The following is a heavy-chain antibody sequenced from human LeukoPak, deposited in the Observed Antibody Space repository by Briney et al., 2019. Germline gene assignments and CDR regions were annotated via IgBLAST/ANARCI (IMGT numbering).Heavy chain of an antibody. J-gene: IGHJ6*04. Sequence: SGPTLLKPTQTLTLTLTFSGFSPGTCGAGLGWIRHPPGKALEWLALIYWDEDKRYSPSLKSRLTITKDTSKNQVVLRMTNMDPVDTATYYCAHLLGGGWGKGTTVTVSS. V-gene: IGHV2-5*02. D-gene: IGHD1-26*01. CDR1: GFSPGTCGAG. CDR3: AHLLGGG. CDR2: IYWDEDK.